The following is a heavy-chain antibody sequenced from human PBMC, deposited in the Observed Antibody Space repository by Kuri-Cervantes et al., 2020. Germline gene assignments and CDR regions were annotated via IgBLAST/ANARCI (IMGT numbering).Heavy chain of an antibody. CDR2: IYTSGST. CDR3: ARAIYGDYFAAKDGGDKEQYYYYYYGMDV. J-gene: IGHJ6*02. V-gene: IGHV4-4*07. Sequence: GSLRLSCTVSGGSISSYYWSWIRQPAGKGLEWIGRIYTSGSTNYNPSLKSRVTMSLDTSKNQFSLRLSSVTAADTAVYYCARAIYGDYFAAKDGGDKEQYYYYYYGMDVWGQGTTVTVSS. D-gene: IGHD4-17*01. CDR1: GGSISSYY.